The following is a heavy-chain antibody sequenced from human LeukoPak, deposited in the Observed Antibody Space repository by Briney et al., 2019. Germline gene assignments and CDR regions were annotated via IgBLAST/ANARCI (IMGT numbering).Heavy chain of an antibody. CDR1: GYTFTSYG. CDR2: ISAYNGNT. CDR3: ARDTYLAAAAESPFDY. V-gene: IGHV1-18*01. J-gene: IGHJ4*02. Sequence: ASVKVSCKASGYTFTSYGISWVRQAPGQGLEWMGWISAYNGNTNYAQKLQGRVTMTTDTSTSTACMELRSLRSDDTAVYYCARDTYLAAAAESPFDYWGQGTLVTVSS. D-gene: IGHD6-13*01.